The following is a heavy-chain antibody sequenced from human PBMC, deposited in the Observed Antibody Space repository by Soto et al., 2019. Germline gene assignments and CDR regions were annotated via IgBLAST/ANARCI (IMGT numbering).Heavy chain of an antibody. J-gene: IGHJ4*02. CDR1: GASVGSRSHS. D-gene: IGHD5-18*01. Sequence: SETLALTCTVSGASVGSRSHSCAWFRQPPXKGLEWIGNIDSSESTEFSPSLRSRLRMSVDASANQFSLNLTAVTAQDTAVSFCARVETALGPWRSYFEFWGRRVLVTVSS. CDR3: ARVETALGPWRSYFEF. CDR2: IDSSEST. V-gene: IGHV4-39*01.